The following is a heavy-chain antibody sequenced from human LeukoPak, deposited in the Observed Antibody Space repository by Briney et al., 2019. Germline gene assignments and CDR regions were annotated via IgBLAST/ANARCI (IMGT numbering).Heavy chain of an antibody. J-gene: IGHJ6*03. CDR2: ISGGGGTT. CDR3: AKDRGHCINGVCHNYYYMDV. V-gene: IGHV3-23*01. CDR1: GFIFGTYA. D-gene: IGHD2-8*01. Sequence: GGSLRLSCAASGFIFGTYAMSWVRQAPGKGLEWVSTISGGGGTTDYADSVKGRFTISRDNSKNTLYLQINSLRAEDTAVYYCAKDRGHCINGVCHNYYYMDVWGTGTTVTVSS.